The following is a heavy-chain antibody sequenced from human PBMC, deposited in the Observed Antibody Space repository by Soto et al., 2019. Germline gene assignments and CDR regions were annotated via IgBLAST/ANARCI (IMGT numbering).Heavy chain of an antibody. V-gene: IGHV1-69*01. CDR2: IIPIFGTA. CDR1: GGTFSSYA. D-gene: IGHD3-22*01. CDR3: AAGAYYYDSSGYSLLAY. J-gene: IGHJ4*02. Sequence: QVQLVQSGAEVKKPGSSVKVSCKASGGTFSSYAISWVRQAPGQGLEWMGGIIPIFGTANYAQKFQGRVTITADESTSTAYMELSSLRSEDTAVYYCAAGAYYYDSSGYSLLAYWGQGTLATVSS.